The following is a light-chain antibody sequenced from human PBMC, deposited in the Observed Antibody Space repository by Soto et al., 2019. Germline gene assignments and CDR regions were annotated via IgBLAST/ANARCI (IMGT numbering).Light chain of an antibody. CDR1: SSDVNDYNY. J-gene: IGLJ2*01. CDR2: EVT. V-gene: IGLV2-14*01. CDR3: SSYTSRTTLG. Sequence: QSALTQPTSVSGSPGQSITITCTGTSSDVNDYNYVSWYQQYPGKAPKLVIYEVTHRPSGVSSRFSGSKSGITASLTISGLQAEGEAYYYCSSYTSRTTLGFGGVTKVTGL.